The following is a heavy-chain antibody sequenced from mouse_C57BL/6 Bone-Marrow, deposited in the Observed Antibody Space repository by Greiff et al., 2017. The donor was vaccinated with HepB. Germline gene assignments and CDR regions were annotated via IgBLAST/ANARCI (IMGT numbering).Heavy chain of an antibody. Sequence: VQLQQSGPGLVQPSQSLSITCTVSGFSLTSYGVHWVRQSPGKGLAWLGVIWSGGSTDYNAAFISRLSISKDNSKSQVFFKMNSLQADDTAIYYCASAITTVVATDWYFDVWGTGTTVTVSS. J-gene: IGHJ1*03. CDR3: ASAITTVVATDWYFDV. CDR1: GFSLTSYG. D-gene: IGHD1-1*01. CDR2: IWSGGST. V-gene: IGHV2-2*01.